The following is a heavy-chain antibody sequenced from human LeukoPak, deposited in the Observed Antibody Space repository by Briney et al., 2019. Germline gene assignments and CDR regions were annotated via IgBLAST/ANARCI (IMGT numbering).Heavy chain of an antibody. Sequence: SETLSLTCTVSGGSISSGGFFWSWIRQSPGKGLECIGYIYYSGSSYYNPSLRSRVTISVDTSKNHFSLKLSSVTAADTAVYYCARNRDGYNSFDYWGQGTLVTVSS. CDR2: IYYSGSS. CDR3: ARNRDGYNSFDY. J-gene: IGHJ4*02. D-gene: IGHD5-24*01. V-gene: IGHV4-31*03. CDR1: GGSISSGGFF.